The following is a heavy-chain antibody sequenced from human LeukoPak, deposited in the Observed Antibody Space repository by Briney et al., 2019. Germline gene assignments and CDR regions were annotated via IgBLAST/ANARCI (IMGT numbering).Heavy chain of an antibody. Sequence: SETLSLKCTVSGGSISSYYWSWIRQPPGKGLEWMGYIYYSGSTNYNPSLKSRVTISVDTSKNRFSLKATSVTAADTAVYYCARTTEDCSRTSCDQYWFDPWGQGTLVTVSS. CDR2: IYYSGST. D-gene: IGHD2-2*01. CDR1: GGSISSYY. J-gene: IGHJ5*02. CDR3: ARTTEDCSRTSCDQYWFDP. V-gene: IGHV4-59*01.